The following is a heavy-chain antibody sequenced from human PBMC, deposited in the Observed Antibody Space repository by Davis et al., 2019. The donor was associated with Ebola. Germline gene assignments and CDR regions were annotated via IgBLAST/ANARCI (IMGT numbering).Heavy chain of an antibody. CDR3: AIMKGDVDY. D-gene: IGHD2-21*02. J-gene: IGHJ4*02. CDR1: GFTFSSYW. CDR2: INSDGSCT. V-gene: IGHV3-74*01. Sequence: GESLKISCAASGFTFSSYWMHWVRQAPGKWLVWVSRINSDGSCTSYADSVKGRFTISRDNAKNTLYLQMNSLRAEDTAVYYCAIMKGDVDYWGQGTLVTVSS.